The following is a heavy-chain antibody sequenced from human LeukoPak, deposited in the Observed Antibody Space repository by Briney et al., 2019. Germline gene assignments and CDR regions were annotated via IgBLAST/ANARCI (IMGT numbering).Heavy chain of an antibody. CDR2: IYYSGST. V-gene: IGHV4-59*01. J-gene: IGHJ3*02. D-gene: IGHD3-10*01. CDR3: ARIQGSDDAFDI. CDR1: GGSISSYY. Sequence: SETLSLTCTVSGGSISSYYWSWIRQPPGKGLEWIGYIYYSGSTNYNPSPKSRVTISVDTSKNQFSLKLSSVTAADTAVYYCARIQGSDDAFDIWGQGTMVTVSS.